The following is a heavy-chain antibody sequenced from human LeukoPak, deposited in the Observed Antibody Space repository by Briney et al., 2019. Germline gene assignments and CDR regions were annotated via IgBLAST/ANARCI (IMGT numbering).Heavy chain of an antibody. D-gene: IGHD5-12*01. CDR2: IYSGGST. J-gene: IGHJ6*02. CDR1: GFTDSSNY. Sequence: PGGSLRLSCAASGFTDSSNYMSWVRQAPGKGLEWVSVIYSGGSTYYADSVKGRFTISRDNSKNTLYLQMNSLRAEDTAVYYCAREYSGARHYYYYYYGMDVWGQGTTVTVSS. V-gene: IGHV3-53*01. CDR3: AREYSGARHYYYYYYGMDV.